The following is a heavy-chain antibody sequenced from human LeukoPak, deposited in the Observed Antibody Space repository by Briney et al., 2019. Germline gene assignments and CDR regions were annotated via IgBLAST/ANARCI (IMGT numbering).Heavy chain of an antibody. D-gene: IGHD6-19*01. Sequence: PRGSLRLSCAASGFTFSTYDMHWVRQAPGKGLEWGALIWYDGTYKYYVDSVKGRFTISRENSKNTLYLYMNSLRAQDTAVYYCARDLAVDNYFDYWGQGTLVTVSS. J-gene: IGHJ4*02. V-gene: IGHV3-33*08. CDR2: IWYDGTYK. CDR1: GFTFSTYD. CDR3: ARDLAVDNYFDY.